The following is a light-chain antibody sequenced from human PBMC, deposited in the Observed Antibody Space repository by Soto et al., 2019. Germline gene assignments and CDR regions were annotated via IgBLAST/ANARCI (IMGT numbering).Light chain of an antibody. CDR3: QQYNTYSRT. CDR1: QYVSTW. V-gene: IGKV1-5*01. Sequence: DIQMTQSPSALAASVGDRVNITCRASQYVSTWVAWYQQKPGKAPKVLIYDESRLESGVPSRFSGTGSGTEITLTISSLQPDDFATYYCQQYNTYSRTFGQGTKVDIK. CDR2: DES. J-gene: IGKJ1*01.